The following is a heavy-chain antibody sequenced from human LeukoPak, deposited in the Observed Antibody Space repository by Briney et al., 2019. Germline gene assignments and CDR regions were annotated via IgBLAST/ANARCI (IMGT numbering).Heavy chain of an antibody. D-gene: IGHD2-15*01. CDR3: ARGGPLVYCSGGSCYSLDY. V-gene: IGHV4-34*01. Sequence: SETLSLTCAVYGGSFSGYYWSCIRQPPGKGLEWIGEINHSGSTNYNTSLKSRVTISVDTSKNQFYLKLSSVTAADTAVYYCARGGPLVYCSGGSCYSLDYWGQGTLVTVSS. CDR1: GGSFSGYY. J-gene: IGHJ4*02. CDR2: INHSGST.